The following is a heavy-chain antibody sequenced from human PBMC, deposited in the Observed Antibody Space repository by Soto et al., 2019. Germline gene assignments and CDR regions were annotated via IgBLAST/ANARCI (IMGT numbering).Heavy chain of an antibody. CDR1: GFTFSDYY. CDR2: ISSSSSYT. Sequence: PGGSLRLSCAASGFTFSDYYMSWIRQAPGKGLEWVSYISSSSSYTNYADSVRGRFTISRDNAKNSLYLQMNSLRAEDTAVYYCARVHREYYYDSSGYYYYYWGQGTLVTVSS. V-gene: IGHV3-11*06. CDR3: ARVHREYYYDSSGYYYYY. D-gene: IGHD3-22*01. J-gene: IGHJ4*02.